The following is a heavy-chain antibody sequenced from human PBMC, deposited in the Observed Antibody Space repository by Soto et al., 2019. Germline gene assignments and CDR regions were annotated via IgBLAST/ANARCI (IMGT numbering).Heavy chain of an antibody. Sequence: ETQARSCAVACYSSSTRNWWGWIRQPPGKGLEWIGYIYYSGTTYYNPSLKSRVTMSVDTSKNQFSLKLNSVTAVDTAVYYCARREIQCAIDSWGQGTLVPVSS. CDR3: ARREIQCAIDS. CDR2: IYYSGTT. CDR1: CYSSSTRNW. J-gene: IGHJ5*01. V-gene: IGHV4-28*01. D-gene: IGHD2-21*01.